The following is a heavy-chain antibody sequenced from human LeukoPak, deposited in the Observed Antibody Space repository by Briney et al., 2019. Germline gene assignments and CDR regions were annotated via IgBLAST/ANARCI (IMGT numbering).Heavy chain of an antibody. J-gene: IGHJ3*02. V-gene: IGHV3-30-3*01. CDR3: AKNTGYDYKGAFDI. CDR1: GFTLSSYA. Sequence: GGSLRLSCAASGFTLSSYAMHWVRQAPGKGLDWVAVISYDGSNKYYPDSVKGRFTISRDNSKNTLYLQMNTLRAEDTAVYYCAKNTGYDYKGAFDIWGQGTMVTVSS. D-gene: IGHD5-12*01. CDR2: ISYDGSNK.